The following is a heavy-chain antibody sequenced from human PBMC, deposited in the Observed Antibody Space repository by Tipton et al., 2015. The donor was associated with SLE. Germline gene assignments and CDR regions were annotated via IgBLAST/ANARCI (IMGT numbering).Heavy chain of an antibody. J-gene: IGHJ4*02. CDR1: GFTFSSYG. Sequence: SGFTFSSYGMHWVRQAPGKGLEWVAFIRYDGSNKYYADSVKGRFTISRDNSKNTLYLQMNSLRAEDTAVYYCAKDVNGELLYWGQGTQVTVSP. V-gene: IGHV3-30*02. CDR2: IRYDGSNK. D-gene: IGHD1-26*01. CDR3: AKDVNGELLY.